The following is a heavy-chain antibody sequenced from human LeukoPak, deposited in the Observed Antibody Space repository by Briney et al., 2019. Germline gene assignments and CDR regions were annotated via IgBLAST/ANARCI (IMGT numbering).Heavy chain of an antibody. CDR3: ASANSSSWPHEYDY. D-gene: IGHD6-13*01. CDR2: IYSGGST. V-gene: IGHV3-53*01. CDR1: GFIVSSNY. J-gene: IGHJ4*02. Sequence: GGSLRLSCAASGFIVSSNYMSWVRQAPGEGLEWVSVIYSGGSTYYADSVKGRFTISRDNSKNTLYLQMNSLRAEDTAVYYCASANSSSWPHEYDYWGQGTLVTISS.